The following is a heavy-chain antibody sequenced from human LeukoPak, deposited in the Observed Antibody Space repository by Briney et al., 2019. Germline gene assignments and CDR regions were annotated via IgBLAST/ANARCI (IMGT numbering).Heavy chain of an antibody. Sequence: GGSLRLSCAASGFTFSSYSMNWVRQAPGKGLEWVSSISSSSSYIYYADSVKGRFTISRDNAKNLLYLQMNSLRAEDTAVYYCARADGGSGYYYRYWGQGTLVTVSS. D-gene: IGHD3-22*01. J-gene: IGHJ4*02. CDR1: GFTFSSYS. V-gene: IGHV3-21*01. CDR2: ISSSSSYI. CDR3: ARADGGSGYYYRY.